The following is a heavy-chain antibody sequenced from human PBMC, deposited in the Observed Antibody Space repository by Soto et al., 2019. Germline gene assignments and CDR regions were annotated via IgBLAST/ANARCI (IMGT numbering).Heavy chain of an antibody. CDR1: GFSLSTSGVG. D-gene: IGHD3-10*01. J-gene: IGHJ5*02. CDR2: IYWDDDK. CDR3: AHKSGWVLWFGDRGWFDP. Sequence: QITLKESGPTLVKPTQTLTLTCTFSGFSLSTSGVGVGWIRQPPGKALEWLALIYWDDDKRYSPSLKSRLTITKDTSKNQVVLTMNNMDPVDTATYYCAHKSGWVLWFGDRGWFDPWGQGTLVTVSS. V-gene: IGHV2-5*02.